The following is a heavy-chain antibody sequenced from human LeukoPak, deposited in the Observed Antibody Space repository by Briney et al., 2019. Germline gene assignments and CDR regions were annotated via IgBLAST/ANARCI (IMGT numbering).Heavy chain of an antibody. Sequence: SETLSLTCTVSGGSVSSYYWSWIRQPPGKGLEWIAYIYYSGSNKYNPSLKSRVTISLDRSKNQFSLKLRSVTVADTAVYYCARLQVHCGGDCYTRWFDPWGQGTLVTVSS. D-gene: IGHD2-21*02. CDR1: GGSVSSYY. J-gene: IGHJ5*02. CDR3: ARLQVHCGGDCYTRWFDP. CDR2: IYYSGSN. V-gene: IGHV4-59*08.